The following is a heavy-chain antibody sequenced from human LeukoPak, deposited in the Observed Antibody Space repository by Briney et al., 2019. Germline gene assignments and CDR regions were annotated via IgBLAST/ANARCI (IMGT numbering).Heavy chain of an antibody. CDR2: ISGSGGST. Sequence: PGGSLRLSCAASGFTFSSYAMAWVRQAPGKGLEWVSAISGSGGSTYYADSVKGRFTISRDNSKNTLYLQMNSLRAEDTAVYYCAKDLNYYGSGRNRAFDIWGQGTMVTVSS. D-gene: IGHD3-10*01. CDR3: AKDLNYYGSGRNRAFDI. CDR1: GFTFSSYA. J-gene: IGHJ3*02. V-gene: IGHV3-23*01.